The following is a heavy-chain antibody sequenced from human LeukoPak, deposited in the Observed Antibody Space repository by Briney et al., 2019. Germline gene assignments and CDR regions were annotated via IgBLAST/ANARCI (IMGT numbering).Heavy chain of an antibody. D-gene: IGHD3-9*01. CDR1: GGSISSSSYY. V-gene: IGHV4-39*07. Sequence: SETLSLTCTVSGGSISSSSYYWGWIRQPPGTGLEWIGSIYYSGNTYYNPSLKSRVTISVDTSKNQFSLKLSSVTAADTAVYYCARGQLVLRYFDWLLNFDYWGQGTLVTVSS. CDR2: IYYSGNT. CDR3: ARGQLVLRYFDWLLNFDY. J-gene: IGHJ4*02.